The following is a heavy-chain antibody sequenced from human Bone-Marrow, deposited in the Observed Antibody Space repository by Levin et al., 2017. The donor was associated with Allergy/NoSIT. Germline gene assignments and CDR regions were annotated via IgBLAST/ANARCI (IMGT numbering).Heavy chain of an antibody. V-gene: IGHV4-31*03. CDR3: ASQNYDILTSY. Sequence: SQTLSLPCTVSGVSISSGAYYWTWIRQHPGKGLEWIGYIYYSGSTYYNPSLKSRLTITADTSKNQFSLKLSSVTAADTAVYYCASQNYDILTSYWGQGTLVTVSS. CDR1: GVSISSGAYY. J-gene: IGHJ4*02. D-gene: IGHD3-9*01. CDR2: IYYSGST.